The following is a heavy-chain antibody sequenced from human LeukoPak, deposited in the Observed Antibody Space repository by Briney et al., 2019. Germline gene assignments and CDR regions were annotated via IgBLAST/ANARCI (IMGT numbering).Heavy chain of an antibody. CDR2: ITSSSSYI. CDR3: ARDLLGDSGYPSMSAEYFQH. Sequence: GGSLSLSCAASGFTFSSYSMNWVRQAPGKGLEWVSSITSSSSYIYYADSVKGRFTISRDNAKNSLYLQMNSLRAEDTAVYYCARDLLGDSGYPSMSAEYFQHWGQGTLVTVSS. D-gene: IGHD3-22*01. V-gene: IGHV3-21*01. J-gene: IGHJ1*01. CDR1: GFTFSSYS.